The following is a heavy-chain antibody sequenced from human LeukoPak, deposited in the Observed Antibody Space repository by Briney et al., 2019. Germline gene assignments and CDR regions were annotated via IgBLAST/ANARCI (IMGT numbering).Heavy chain of an antibody. Sequence: GGSLRLSCAASGFTLSSHWMHWVRQAPGKGLVWVSGIKTDGNDTAYEDSVKGRFTISRDNAKNTLYLQMNSLSAEDTAVYYCARDKDPTVFDYWGQGTLVTVSS. CDR2: IKTDGNDT. J-gene: IGHJ4*02. CDR3: ARDKDPTVFDY. D-gene: IGHD2-15*01. CDR1: GFTLSSHW. V-gene: IGHV3-74*01.